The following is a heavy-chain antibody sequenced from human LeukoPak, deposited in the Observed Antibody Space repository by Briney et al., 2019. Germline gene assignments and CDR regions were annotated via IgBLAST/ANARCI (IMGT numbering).Heavy chain of an antibody. V-gene: IGHV4-38-2*01. J-gene: IGHJ6*03. CDR3: ARAPSGIATTGNYYYYYYMDV. CDR2: IYHRGNT. CDR1: GYSIRSGYY. D-gene: IGHD1-1*01. Sequence: SEILSLTCGASGYSIRSGYYWAWIRQSPGKGLEWMGRIYHRGNTLYNPSLKSRVTISVDTSKNHLSLELTSVTGADTAVYFCARAPSGIATTGNYYYYYYMDVWGKGTTVTVSS.